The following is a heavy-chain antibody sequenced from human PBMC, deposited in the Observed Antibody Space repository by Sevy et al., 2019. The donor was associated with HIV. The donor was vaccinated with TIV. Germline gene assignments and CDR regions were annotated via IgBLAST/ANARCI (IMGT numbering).Heavy chain of an antibody. CDR3: AKGVTMIVVVDAFDI. CDR2: ISGSDDRT. V-gene: IGHV3-23*01. J-gene: IGHJ3*02. D-gene: IGHD3-22*01. CDR1: GFTFSSYT. Sequence: GGSLRLSCAASGFTFSSYTMNWVRQAPGKGLEWVSGISGSDDRTYYADSVKARFTISRDNSKNTLSLQMNSLRADDTAVYYCAKGVTMIVVVDAFDIWGHGTMVTVSS.